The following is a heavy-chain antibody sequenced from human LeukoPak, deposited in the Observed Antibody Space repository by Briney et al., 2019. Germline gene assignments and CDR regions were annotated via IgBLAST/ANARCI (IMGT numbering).Heavy chain of an antibody. D-gene: IGHD2-21*01. CDR1: GGSMSNYY. Sequence: PSETLSLTCTVSGGSMSNYYWAWIRQPAGKGLEWIGRVYSSGSTNYNPSLKSRVTMSVLTSKSQFSLRLSSVTAADSAVYFCAREVMTASPHFDYWGQGTLVTVSS. V-gene: IGHV4-4*07. CDR2: VYSSGST. J-gene: IGHJ4*02. CDR3: AREVMTASPHFDY.